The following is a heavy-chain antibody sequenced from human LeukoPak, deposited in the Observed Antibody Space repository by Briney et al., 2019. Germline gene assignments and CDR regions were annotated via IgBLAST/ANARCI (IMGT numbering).Heavy chain of an antibody. J-gene: IGHJ3*02. D-gene: IGHD3-3*01. CDR2: IRYDGSNK. V-gene: IGHV3-30*02. CDR1: GFTFSSYG. Sequence: PGGSLRLSCAASGFTFSSYGMHWVRQAPGKGPEWVAFIRYDGSNKYYADSVKGRFTISRDNSKNTLYLQMNSLRAEDTAVYYCAKVRAGYYDFWSGSLPGHDAFDIWGQGTMVTVSS. CDR3: AKVRAGYYDFWSGSLPGHDAFDI.